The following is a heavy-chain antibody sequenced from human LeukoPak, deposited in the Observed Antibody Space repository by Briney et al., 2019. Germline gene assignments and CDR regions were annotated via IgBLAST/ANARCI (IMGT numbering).Heavy chain of an antibody. V-gene: IGHV1-2*02. Sequence: ASVKVSCKASGYTFTGYYMHWVRQAPGQGLEWMGWINPNSGGTNYAQKFQGRVTMTRDTSISTAYMELSRLRSDDTAVYYCAREDYGSGMGQLTPWGQGTLVTVSS. J-gene: IGHJ5*02. CDR2: INPNSGGT. CDR3: AREDYGSGMGQLTP. CDR1: GYTFTGYY. D-gene: IGHD3-10*01.